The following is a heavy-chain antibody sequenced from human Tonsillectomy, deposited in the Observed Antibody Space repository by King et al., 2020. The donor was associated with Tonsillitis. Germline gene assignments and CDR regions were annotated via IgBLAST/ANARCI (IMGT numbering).Heavy chain of an antibody. D-gene: IGHD2-21*01. Sequence: QLVQSGAEVKKPGASVKVSCKASGYTFPTYGITWVRQAPGQGLEWRGWISAYNGNTKYAQNFQGRVTMTKDTPTSTAYMELGSLRSDDTAVYFCARDIIFSPAPDLFDIWGQGTMVTVSS. V-gene: IGHV1-18*01. CDR2: ISAYNGNT. CDR3: ARDIIFSPAPDLFDI. CDR1: GYTFPTYG. J-gene: IGHJ3*02.